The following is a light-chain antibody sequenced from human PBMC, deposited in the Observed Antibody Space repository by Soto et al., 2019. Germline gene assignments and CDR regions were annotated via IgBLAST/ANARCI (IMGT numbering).Light chain of an antibody. J-gene: IGLJ1*01. V-gene: IGLV2-14*01. CDR3: SSYTSISTYV. CDR1: SSDVGGYKY. Sequence: QSALTQPASVSGSPGQSITISCTGTSSDVGGYKYVSWYQQHPGNAPKLMIYDVSDRPSGISNRFSGSKSGNTASLTISGLQAEDEADYYCSSYTSISTYVFGSGTKVTVL. CDR2: DVS.